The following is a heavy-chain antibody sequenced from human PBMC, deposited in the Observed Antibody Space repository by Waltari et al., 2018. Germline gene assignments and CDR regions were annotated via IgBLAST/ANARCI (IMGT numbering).Heavy chain of an antibody. Sequence: QVQLQQWGAGLLKPSETLSLTCAVFDESFSEYYWSWIRQPPGKGLEWSGEINHSGSTNYNPSLKSRVTTSVDMSKNQFALKLNSVTAADTAVYYCARGGRRRFFDLWGRGTLVTVSS. V-gene: IGHV4-34*01. CDR3: ARGGRRRFFDL. J-gene: IGHJ2*01. CDR2: INHSGST. CDR1: DESFSEYY.